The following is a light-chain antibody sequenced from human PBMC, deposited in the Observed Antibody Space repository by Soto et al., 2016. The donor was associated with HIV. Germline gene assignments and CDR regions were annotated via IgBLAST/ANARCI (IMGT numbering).Light chain of an antibody. Sequence: AIRMTQSPSSFSASTGDRVTITCRASQNISSYLAWYQQKPGKAPKLLMYAASTLQSGVPSRFSGSGSGTDFTLTISCLQSEDFATYYCQQYYSYPTFGQGTRLEI. J-gene: IGKJ5*01. CDR3: QQYYSYPT. V-gene: IGKV1-8*01. CDR2: AAS. CDR1: QNISSY.